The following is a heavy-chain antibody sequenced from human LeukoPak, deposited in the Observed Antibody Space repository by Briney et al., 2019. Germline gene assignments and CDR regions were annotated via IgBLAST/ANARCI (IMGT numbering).Heavy chain of an antibody. CDR1: GFTFSTYA. CDR3: VLELVAFDI. CDR2: ISYDGSNK. J-gene: IGHJ3*02. V-gene: IGHV3-30-3*01. Sequence: GGSLRLSCAASGFTFSTYAMNWVRQAPGKGLEWVAVISYDGSNKYYADSVKGRFTISRDNSKNTLYLQMNSLRAEDTAVYYCVLELVAFDIWGQGTMVTVSS. D-gene: IGHD1-7*01.